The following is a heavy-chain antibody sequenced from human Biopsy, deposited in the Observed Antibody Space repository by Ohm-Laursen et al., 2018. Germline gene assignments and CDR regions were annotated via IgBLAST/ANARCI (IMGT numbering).Heavy chain of an antibody. V-gene: IGHV3-15*01. CDR2: IRSKPDGGIA. CDR3: TTDLAGYCSSTSCYKAIEFDP. Sequence: GSLRLSCTASGFTFSSYGMHWVRQAPGKGLEWVGRIRSKPDGGIAEYTAPVKGRFTISRDDSENTVFLQMTSLKTEDTAVYYCTTDLAGYCSSTSCYKAIEFDPWGQGTLVTVSS. CDR1: GFTFSSYG. D-gene: IGHD2-2*02. J-gene: IGHJ5*02.